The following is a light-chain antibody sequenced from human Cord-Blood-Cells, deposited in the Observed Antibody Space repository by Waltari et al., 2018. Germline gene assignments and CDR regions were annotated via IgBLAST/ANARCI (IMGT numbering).Light chain of an antibody. CDR3: MQALQTPLT. V-gene: IGKV2-28*01. CDR2: LGS. J-gene: IGKJ4*01. Sequence: DIVMTKSPLSLPVTPGETASIYCSSSQSLLHSNGYNYLDWYLQKPGQSPQLLIYLGSNRASGVPDRFSGSGSGTDFTLKISRVEAEDVGVYYCMQALQTPLTFGGGTKVEIK. CDR1: QSLLHSNGYNY.